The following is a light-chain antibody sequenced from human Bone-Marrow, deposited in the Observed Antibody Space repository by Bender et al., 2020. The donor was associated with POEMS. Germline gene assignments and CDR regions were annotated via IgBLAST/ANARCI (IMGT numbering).Light chain of an antibody. J-gene: IGLJ1*01. CDR1: KLGDKY. CDR2: QDR. V-gene: IGLV3-1*01. CDR3: QAWDGSIYV. Sequence: SSGLTQPPSVSVSPGQTASITCSGEKLGDKYVSWHQQKPGQSPVLVIYQDRKRPSGIPERFSGSNSGNTATLTISGTQAMDEADYYCQAWDGSIYVFGTGTKVTVV.